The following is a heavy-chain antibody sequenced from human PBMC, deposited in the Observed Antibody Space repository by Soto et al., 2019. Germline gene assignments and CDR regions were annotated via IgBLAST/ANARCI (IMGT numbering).Heavy chain of an antibody. V-gene: IGHV1-3*01. CDR2: INAGNGNT. CDR3: ARGPGGPDGPGDY. J-gene: IGHJ4*02. CDR1: GYTFTSYA. Sequence: QVQLVQSGAEVKKPGASVKVSCKASGYTFTSYAMHWVRQAPGQRLEWMGWINAGNGNTKYSQKFQGRVTITRDTPASTAYMELSSLRSEVTAVNYCARGPGGPDGPGDYWGQGSLVTVSS. D-gene: IGHD1-26*01.